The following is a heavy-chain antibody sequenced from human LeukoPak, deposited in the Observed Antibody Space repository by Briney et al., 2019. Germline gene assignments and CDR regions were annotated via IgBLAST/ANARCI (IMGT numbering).Heavy chain of an antibody. CDR3: ARLVPEATMIHWYFDL. J-gene: IGHJ2*01. CDR2: IKQDGSEK. CDR1: GFIFSNYW. V-gene: IGHV3-7*02. D-gene: IGHD5-12*01. Sequence: GGSLRLSCAASGFIFSNYWMSWVRQAPGKGLEWVASIKQDGSEKKYVESVRGRFTISRENSKNSLFLQMNSLRAEDTAVYYCARLVPEATMIHWYFDLWGRGTLVTVSS.